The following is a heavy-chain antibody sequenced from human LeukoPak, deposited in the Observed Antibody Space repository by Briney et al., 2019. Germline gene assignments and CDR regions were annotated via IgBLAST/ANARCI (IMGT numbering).Heavy chain of an antibody. CDR2: ISSSTNYI. CDR3: ARGGGWYNS. CDR1: GFTFSSYA. Sequence: PGGSLRLSCAASGFTFSSYAMNWVRQAPGKGLEWVSYISSSTNYIYYADSVKGRFTISRDNAKNSLYLQMNSLRAEDTAVYYWARGGGWYNSGGQGPLVTVPS. J-gene: IGHJ5*01. D-gene: IGHD3-16*01. V-gene: IGHV3-21*01.